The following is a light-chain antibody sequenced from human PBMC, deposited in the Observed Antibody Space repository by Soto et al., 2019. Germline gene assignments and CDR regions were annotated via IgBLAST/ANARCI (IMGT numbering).Light chain of an antibody. V-gene: IGLV2-8*01. CDR2: EVS. Sequence: QSVLTQPPSASGSPGQSVTISCTGTSSDVAGYNYVSWYQQHPGKAPKLMIYEVSERPSGVPDRFSGSKSGNTASLTVSGLQAEDEADYYCSSYAGNNNLVFGGGTKVTVL. J-gene: IGLJ2*01. CDR3: SSYAGNNNLV. CDR1: SSDVAGYNY.